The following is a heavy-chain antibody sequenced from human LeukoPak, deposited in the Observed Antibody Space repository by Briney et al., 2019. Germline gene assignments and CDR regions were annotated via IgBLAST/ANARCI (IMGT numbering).Heavy chain of an antibody. CDR3: ARARNPTVTTERPLDY. D-gene: IGHD4-17*01. Sequence: ASVGVSCKASGGTFSSYAISWVRQAPGQGLEXXXXXIPIFGTANYAQKFQGRVTITADESTSTAYMELSSLRSEDTAVYYCARARNPTVTTERPLDYWGQGTLVTVSS. CDR2: XIPIFGTA. V-gene: IGHV1-69*13. J-gene: IGHJ4*02. CDR1: GGTFSSYA.